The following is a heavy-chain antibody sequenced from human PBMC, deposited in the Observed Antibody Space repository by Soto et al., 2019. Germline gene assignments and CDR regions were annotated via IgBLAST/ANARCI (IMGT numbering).Heavy chain of an antibody. Sequence: PSHALSLTYAGSGDSIISSDFYRGWVRQPPGKGLEWIGSIFYLGSSYSNPSLKSRVTMSVDTSKNQFSLRLRSVTAADTALYFCARHSLALRKNNWFDPWGQGIMVTVSS. J-gene: IGHJ5*02. CDR3: ARHSLALRKNNWFDP. D-gene: IGHD3-3*02. CDR1: GDSIISSDFY. CDR2: IFYLGSS. V-gene: IGHV4-39*01.